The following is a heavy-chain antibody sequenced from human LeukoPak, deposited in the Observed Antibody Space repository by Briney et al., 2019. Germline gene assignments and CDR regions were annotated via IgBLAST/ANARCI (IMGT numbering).Heavy chain of an antibody. D-gene: IGHD2-2*01. CDR1: GYTFTAYY. J-gene: IGHJ6*03. CDR3: ARQIVVVPAAMPGELNWYYMDV. Sequence: GASVKVSCKASGYTFTAYYMHWVRQAPGQGLEWMGWINPNTGGTNYAQKLQGRVTMTTDTSTSTAYMELRSLRSDDTAVYYCARQIVVVPAAMPGELNWYYMDVWGKGTTVTVSS. CDR2: INPNTGGT. V-gene: IGHV1-2*02.